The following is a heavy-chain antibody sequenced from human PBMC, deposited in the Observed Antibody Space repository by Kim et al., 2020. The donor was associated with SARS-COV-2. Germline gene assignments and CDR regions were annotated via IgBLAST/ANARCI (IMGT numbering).Heavy chain of an antibody. CDR3: ARRACSGGSCYYDY. V-gene: IGHV4-39*01. D-gene: IGHD2-15*01. Sequence: NPSHESRITISVDTYKNQFSLKLSSVTAADTAVYYCARRACSGGSCYYDYWGQGTLVTVSS. J-gene: IGHJ4*02.